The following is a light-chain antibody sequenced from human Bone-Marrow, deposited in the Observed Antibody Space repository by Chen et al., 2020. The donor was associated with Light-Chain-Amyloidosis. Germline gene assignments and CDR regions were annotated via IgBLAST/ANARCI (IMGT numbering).Light chain of an antibody. V-gene: IGKV1-39*01. CDR3: QQSYSTPWT. J-gene: IGKJ1*01. CDR1: QSISSY. Sequence: DIQMTQSPSSLSASVGDRVTITCRASQSISSYLNWYQQKPGKAPKLLIYAASSLQSGVPSRFSGSRSGTDFTLTISSLQPEDFATYYCQQSYSTPWTFGQGTNVDIK. CDR2: AAS.